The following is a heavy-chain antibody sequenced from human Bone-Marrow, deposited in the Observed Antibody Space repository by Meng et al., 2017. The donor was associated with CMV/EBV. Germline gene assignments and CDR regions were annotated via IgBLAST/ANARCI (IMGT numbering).Heavy chain of an antibody. J-gene: IGHJ5*02. V-gene: IGHV1-18*01. D-gene: IGHD6-6*01. Sequence: KASGYTFSTYGISWVRQAPGQGLEWMGWISAYNGDTNYAQKFQGRVTMTTDTSTSTAYMELRSLRSDDAAIYYCARDHIAARPGWFDPWGQGTLVTVSS. CDR1: GYTFSTYG. CDR3: ARDHIAARPGWFDP. CDR2: ISAYNGDT.